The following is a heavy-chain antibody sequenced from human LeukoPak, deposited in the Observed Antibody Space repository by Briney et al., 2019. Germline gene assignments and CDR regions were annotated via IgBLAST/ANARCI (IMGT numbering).Heavy chain of an antibody. CDR1: GFTFSDYS. CDR3: AKELGGSEDDAFDI. D-gene: IGHD7-27*01. J-gene: IGHJ3*02. Sequence: PGGSLRLSCAASGFTFSDYSMNWVRQAPGKGLEWVSSISRGSRHVYYADSLEGRFTISRDNSKNTLYLQMNSLRAEDTAVYYCAKELGGSEDDAFDIWGQGTMVTVSS. V-gene: IGHV3-21*01. CDR2: ISRGSRHV.